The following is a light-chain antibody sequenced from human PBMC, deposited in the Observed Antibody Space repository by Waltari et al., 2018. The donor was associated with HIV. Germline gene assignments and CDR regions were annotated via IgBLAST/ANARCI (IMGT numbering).Light chain of an antibody. CDR3: GTWDSRLGGWV. J-gene: IGLJ3*02. CDR2: DNN. CDR1: PSTTWTTY. V-gene: IGLV1-51*01. Sequence: QSVLTQPPSVSAAPGQKVTISCSAAPSTTWTTYVSWYQQLPGAAPKLLLYDNNNRPSTIPDRFSGSKSGTSATLDITGLQTGDEADYYCGTWDSRLGGWVFGGGTRLAVL.